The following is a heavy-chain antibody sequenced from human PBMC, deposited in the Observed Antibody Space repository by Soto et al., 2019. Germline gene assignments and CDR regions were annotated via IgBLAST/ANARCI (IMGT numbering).Heavy chain of an antibody. CDR3: ARDEGLGVNYYYYGMDV. D-gene: IGHD3-10*01. CDR1: GLTFSSYS. V-gene: IGHV3-74*01. Sequence: GGSLRLSCAASGLTFSSYSMHWVRQAPGKGLVWVSHINSDGSDTTYADSVKGRFTISRDNSKNTLYLQMNSPRAEDTAVYYCARDEGLGVNYYYYGMDVWGQGTTVTVSS. CDR2: INSDGSDT. J-gene: IGHJ6*02.